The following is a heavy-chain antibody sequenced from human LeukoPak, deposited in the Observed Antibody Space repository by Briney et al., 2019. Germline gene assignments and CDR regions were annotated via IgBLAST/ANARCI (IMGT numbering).Heavy chain of an antibody. CDR2: IYPSGSD. CDR1: GGSISSHH. Sequence: SETLSLTCTVSGGSISSHHWSWIRQPPGKGLEWIAYIYPSGSDNYNPSLKSRVTTSSDTSKNQFSLRLSSVTAADTAVYYCARQRAGNCFDYWGQGTLVTVSS. J-gene: IGHJ4*02. CDR3: ARQRAGNCFDY. D-gene: IGHD6-19*01. V-gene: IGHV4-4*09.